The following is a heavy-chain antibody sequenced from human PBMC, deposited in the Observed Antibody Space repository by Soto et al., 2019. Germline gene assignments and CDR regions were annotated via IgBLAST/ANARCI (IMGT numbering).Heavy chain of an antibody. CDR2: INAGNGNT. Sequence: ASVKVSCKASGYTFTSYAMHWVRQAPGQRPEWMGWINAGNGNTKYSQKFQGRVTITRDTSASTAYMELSSLRSEDTAVYYCARDYCSGGSCYSSDYWGQGTLVTVSS. J-gene: IGHJ4*02. V-gene: IGHV1-3*01. CDR1: GYTFTSYA. CDR3: ARDYCSGGSCYSSDY. D-gene: IGHD2-15*01.